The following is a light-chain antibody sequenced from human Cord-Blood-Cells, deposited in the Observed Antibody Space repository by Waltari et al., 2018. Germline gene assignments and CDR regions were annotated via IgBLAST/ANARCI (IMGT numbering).Light chain of an antibody. V-gene: IGLV2-11*01. Sequence: QSALTQPRSVSGSPGQSVTISCTGTSSDVGCYNYVSWYQQHPGKAPKLIIYDVSKRPSGIPDRFSGSKSGTAASLTISGLQAEDEADYYCCSYAGSDPVVFGGGTKLTVL. J-gene: IGLJ2*01. CDR3: CSYAGSDPVV. CDR1: SSDVGCYNY. CDR2: DVS.